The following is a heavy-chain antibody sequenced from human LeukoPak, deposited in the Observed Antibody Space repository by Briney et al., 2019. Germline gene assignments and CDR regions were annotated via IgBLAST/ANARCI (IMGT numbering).Heavy chain of an antibody. V-gene: IGHV4-59*08. CDR2: IYYSGST. CDR1: GGSISSYY. Sequence: SETLSLTCTVSGGSISSYYWSWIRQPPGKGLEWIGYIYYSGSTNYNPSLKSRVTISVDTSKNQFSLKLSSVTAADTAVYYCARHRRRVTYYYGSGSSYYFDYWGQGTLVTVSS. D-gene: IGHD3-10*01. J-gene: IGHJ4*02. CDR3: ARHRRRVTYYYGSGSSYYFDY.